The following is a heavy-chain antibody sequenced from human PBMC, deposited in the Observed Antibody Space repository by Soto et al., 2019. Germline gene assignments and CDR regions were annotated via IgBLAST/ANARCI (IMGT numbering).Heavy chain of an antibody. V-gene: IGHV1-2*04. J-gene: IGHJ4*02. CDR1: GYTFTGYY. CDR3: ARGTIVVALFFDY. CDR2: INPNSGGT. D-gene: IGHD3-22*01. Sequence: VASVKVSCKASGYTFTGYYMHWVRQAPGQGLEWMGWINPNSGGTNYAQKFQGWVTMTRDTSISTAYMELSRLRSDDTAVYYCARGTIVVALFFDYWGQGTLVTVSS.